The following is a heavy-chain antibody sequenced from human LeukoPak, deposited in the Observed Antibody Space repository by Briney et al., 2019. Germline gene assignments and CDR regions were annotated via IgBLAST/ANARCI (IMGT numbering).Heavy chain of an antibody. CDR1: GGTFSSYA. CDR3: ARGPYDSSGYYYF. D-gene: IGHD3-22*01. J-gene: IGHJ4*02. V-gene: IGHV1-69*13. Sequence: SVKVSCKASGGTFSSYAVSWVRQAPGQGLEWMGGIIPIFGTANYAQKFQGRVTITADESTSTAYMELSSLRSEDTAVYYCARGPYDSSGYYYFWGQGTLVTVSS. CDR2: IIPIFGTA.